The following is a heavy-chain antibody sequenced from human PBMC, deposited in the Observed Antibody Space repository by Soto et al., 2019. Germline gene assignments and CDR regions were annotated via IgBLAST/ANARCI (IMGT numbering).Heavy chain of an antibody. CDR2: IYYSGST. D-gene: IGHD3-22*01. CDR3: AREGGNYYDSSGRGFDY. V-gene: IGHV4-61*01. Sequence: SETLSLTCTVSGGSVSSGSYYWSWIRQPPGKGLEWIGYIYYSGSTNYNPSLKSRVTISVDTSKNQFSLKLSSVTAADTAVYYCAREGGNYYDSSGRGFDYWGQGTLVTVSS. J-gene: IGHJ4*02. CDR1: GGSVSSGSYY.